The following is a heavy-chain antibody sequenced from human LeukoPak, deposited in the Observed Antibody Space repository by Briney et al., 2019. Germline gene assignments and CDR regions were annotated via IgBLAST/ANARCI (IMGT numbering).Heavy chain of an antibody. CDR1: GGSISSGGYS. J-gene: IGHJ5*02. V-gene: IGHV4-30-2*01. CDR2: IYHSGST. CDR3: ARTTGLFWFDP. Sequence: SQTLSLTCAVSGGSISSGGYSWSWIRQPPGKGLEWIGYIYHSGSTYYNPSLKSRVTISVDRSKNQFSLKLSPVTAADTAVYYCARTTGLFWFDPWGQGTLVTVSS.